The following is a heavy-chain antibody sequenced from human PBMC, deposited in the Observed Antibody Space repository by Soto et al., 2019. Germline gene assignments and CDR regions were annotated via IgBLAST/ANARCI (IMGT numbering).Heavy chain of an antibody. CDR1: GFTFSNYA. CDR2: ISSAVNT. Sequence: PGGSLRLSCAGSGFTFSNYAMSWVRQAPGKGLEWVSAISSAVNTYYADSVKGRFTISRDNSKNTLSLQMNSLRAEDTAVYYCAREYTAWPLAYGLDVWGQGTTVTVSS. V-gene: IGHV3-23*01. D-gene: IGHD2-2*02. J-gene: IGHJ6*02. CDR3: AREYTAWPLAYGLDV.